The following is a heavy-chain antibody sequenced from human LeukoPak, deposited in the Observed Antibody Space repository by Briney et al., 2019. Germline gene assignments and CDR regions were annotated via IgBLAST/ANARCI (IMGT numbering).Heavy chain of an antibody. Sequence: ASVKVSCKASGYTFTGYFMHWVRQAPGQGLEWMGWINPNSGGTNYAQKFQGRVTMTRDTSISTAYMELSRLRSDDTAVYYCAVYCSSTSCHFDYWGQGTLATVSS. D-gene: IGHD2-2*01. CDR2: INPNSGGT. CDR1: GYTFTGYF. J-gene: IGHJ4*02. V-gene: IGHV1-2*02. CDR3: AVYCSSTSCHFDY.